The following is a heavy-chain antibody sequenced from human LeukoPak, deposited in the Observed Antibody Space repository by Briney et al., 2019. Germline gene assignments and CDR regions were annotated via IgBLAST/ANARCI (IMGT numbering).Heavy chain of an antibody. CDR1: GFIVSSHY. CDR3: ARGRTTYLYFDD. V-gene: IGHV3-53*01. Sequence: TGGSLRLSCAASGFIVSSHYMSWVRQAPGKGLEWVSVLYNSGTTYYADSVRGRFTISRDDSKNTVYLQMNSLRAEDTAVYYCARGRTTYLYFDDWGQGTLVTVSS. CDR2: LYNSGTT. J-gene: IGHJ4*02. D-gene: IGHD1-1*01.